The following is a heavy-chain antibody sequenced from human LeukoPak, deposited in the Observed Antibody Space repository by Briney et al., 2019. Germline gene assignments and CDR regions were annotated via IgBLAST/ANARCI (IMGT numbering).Heavy chain of an antibody. V-gene: IGHV3-9*01. CDR3: AKDIGYSSGWYPEYFQH. D-gene: IGHD6-19*01. Sequence: GRSLRLSCAASGFTFDDYAMHWVRQAPGKGLEWVSGISWNSGSIGYADSVKGRFTISRDKAKNSLYLQMNSLRAEDTALYYCAKDIGYSSGWYPEYFQHWGQGTLVTVSS. CDR2: ISWNSGSI. J-gene: IGHJ1*01. CDR1: GFTFDDYA.